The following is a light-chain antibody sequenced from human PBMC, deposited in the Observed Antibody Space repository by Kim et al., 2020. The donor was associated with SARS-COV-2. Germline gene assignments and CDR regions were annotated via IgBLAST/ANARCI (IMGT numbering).Light chain of an antibody. CDR1: KLGDKY. V-gene: IGLV3-1*01. Sequence: SVSPGQTASITCSGDKLGDKYACWYQQKPGQSPVLVIYQDKKRPSGIPERFSGSNSGHTATLTISGTQAMDEADYYCQAWDSSSAVFGGGTQLTVL. CDR2: QDK. CDR3: QAWDSSSAV. J-gene: IGLJ3*02.